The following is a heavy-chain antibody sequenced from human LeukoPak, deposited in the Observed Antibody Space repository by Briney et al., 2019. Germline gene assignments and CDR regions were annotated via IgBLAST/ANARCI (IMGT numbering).Heavy chain of an antibody. Sequence: PSETLSLTCTVSGYSISSGYYWGWIRQPPGKGLEWIGSIYHSGSTYYNPSLKSRVTISVDTSKNQFSLKLSSVTAADTAVYSCAREGGARSRDSSGYYLEEFDYWGQGTLVTVSS. CDR3: AREGGARSRDSSGYYLEEFDY. V-gene: IGHV4-38-2*02. CDR1: GYSISSGYY. CDR2: IYHSGST. D-gene: IGHD3-22*01. J-gene: IGHJ4*02.